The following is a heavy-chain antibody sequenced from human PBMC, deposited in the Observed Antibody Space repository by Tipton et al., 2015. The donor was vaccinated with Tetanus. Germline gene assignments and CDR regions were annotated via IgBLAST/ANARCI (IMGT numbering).Heavy chain of an antibody. Sequence: TLSLTCTVSRGSISRDIYNWGWIRQPPGKGLEWIGSIYYSGSTYYNPSLKSRVTISVDTSKNQFSLKLSSVTAADTAVYYCARLIVGATTSEYFQHWGQGTLVTVSS. V-gene: IGHV4-39*01. CDR3: ARLIVGATTSEYFQH. CDR2: IYYSGST. D-gene: IGHD1-26*01. J-gene: IGHJ1*01. CDR1: RGSISRDIYN.